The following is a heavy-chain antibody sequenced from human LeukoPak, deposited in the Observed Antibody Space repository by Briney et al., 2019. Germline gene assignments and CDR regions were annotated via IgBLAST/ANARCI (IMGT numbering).Heavy chain of an antibody. CDR2: IIPIFGTA. Sequence: VASVKVSCEASGGTFSSYAISWVRQAPGQGLEWMGGIIPIFGTANYAQKFQGRVTVTADESTSTAYMELSSLRSEDTAVYYCAVGMQQLVGCWGQGTLVTVSS. J-gene: IGHJ4*02. CDR1: GGTFSSYA. D-gene: IGHD6-13*01. CDR3: AVGMQQLVGC. V-gene: IGHV1-69*13.